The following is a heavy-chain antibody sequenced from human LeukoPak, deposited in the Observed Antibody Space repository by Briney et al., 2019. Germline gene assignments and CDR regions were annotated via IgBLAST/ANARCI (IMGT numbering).Heavy chain of an antibody. CDR3: ARDTGAISDY. J-gene: IGHJ4*02. V-gene: IGHV3-23*01. Sequence: PGGSLRLSCAVSGFTFSNYAMSWVRQAPRKGLEWVSGISGSGGSIYYADSVKGRFTISRDNSENTLYLQMNSLRAEDTAVYFCARDTGAISDYWGQGTLVTVSS. CDR1: GFTFSNYA. CDR2: ISGSGGSI. D-gene: IGHD2-8*02.